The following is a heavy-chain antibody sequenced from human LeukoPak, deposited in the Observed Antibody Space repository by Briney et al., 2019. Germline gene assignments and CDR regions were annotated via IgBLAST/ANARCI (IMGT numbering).Heavy chain of an antibody. V-gene: IGHV4-59*01. D-gene: IGHD2-2*01. CDR2: IYYSGGT. J-gene: IGHJ3*02. CDR1: GGSISSYY. CDR3: ARAGIVVVPAASGAFDI. Sequence: SETLSLTCTVSGGSISSYYWSWIRQPPGKGLEWIGYIYYSGGTNYNPSLKSRVTISVDTSKNQFSLKLSSVTAADTAVYYCARAGIVVVPAASGAFDIWGQGTMVTVSS.